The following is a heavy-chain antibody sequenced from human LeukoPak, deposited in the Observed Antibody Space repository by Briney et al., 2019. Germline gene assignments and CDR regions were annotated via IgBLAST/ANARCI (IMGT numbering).Heavy chain of an antibody. CDR2: INPSGGST. CDR3: ARDEGYSGSLTGGGY. J-gene: IGHJ4*02. Sequence: ASVKASCKASGYTFTSYYMHWVRQAPGQGLEWMGIINPSGGSTSYAQKFQGRVTMTRDMSTSTVYMELSSLRSEDTAVYYCARDEGYSGSLTGGGYWGQGTLVTVSS. V-gene: IGHV1-46*01. CDR1: GYTFTSYY. D-gene: IGHD1-26*01.